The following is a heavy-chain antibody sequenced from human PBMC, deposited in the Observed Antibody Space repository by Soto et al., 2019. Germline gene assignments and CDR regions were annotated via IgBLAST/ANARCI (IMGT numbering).Heavy chain of an antibody. CDR3: ATDLDYGTARNYHYGIDG. CDR1: GYTLTELS. CDR2: FDPEDGET. V-gene: IGHV1-24*01. Sequence: ASVKDACKVSGYTLTELSMHWVRQAPGKGLERMGGFDPEDGETIYAQKFKGRVTMTEDTSTDTAYMELSSLRSEDTAVYYCATDLDYGTARNYHYGIDGWGQATTVTVSS. J-gene: IGHJ6*02. D-gene: IGHD3-10*01.